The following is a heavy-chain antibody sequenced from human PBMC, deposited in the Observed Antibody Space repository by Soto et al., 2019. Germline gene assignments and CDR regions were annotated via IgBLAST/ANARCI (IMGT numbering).Heavy chain of an antibody. Sequence: QLQLQESGSGLVKPSQTLSLTCAVSGGSISSGGYSWSWIRQPPGKGLEWIGNIYHRSTYYNPSLKSRVTISVDRSKNQFSLKLSSVTAADTAVYYCASSRIAVALGYWGQGTLVTVSS. D-gene: IGHD6-19*01. V-gene: IGHV4-30-2*01. J-gene: IGHJ4*02. CDR3: ASSRIAVALGY. CDR2: IYHRST. CDR1: GGSISSGGYS.